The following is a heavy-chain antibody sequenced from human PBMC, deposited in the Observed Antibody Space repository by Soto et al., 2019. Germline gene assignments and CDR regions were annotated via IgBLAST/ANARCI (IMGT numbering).Heavy chain of an antibody. J-gene: IGHJ6*02. CDR3: ARARFLEWYNYYYYGMDV. V-gene: IGHV1-3*01. CDR2: IKSGNVNT. D-gene: IGHD3-3*01. CDR1: GYNFTTYD. Sequence: ASVKVSCKVSGYNFTTYDMHWVRLAPGQRLEWLGWIKSGNVNTKYSQKFQGRVTITRDTSATTAYMEMSSLRSADTAVYYCARARFLEWYNYYYYGMDVWGQGTTDTVSS.